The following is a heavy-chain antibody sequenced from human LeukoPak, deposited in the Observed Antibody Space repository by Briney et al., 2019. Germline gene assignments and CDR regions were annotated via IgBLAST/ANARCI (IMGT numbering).Heavy chain of an antibody. D-gene: IGHD6-19*01. CDR2: ISGDGGST. CDR1: GFTFDDYA. V-gene: IGHV3-43*02. J-gene: IGHJ4*02. CDR3: VKLFTSGSFDY. Sequence: GGSLRLSCAASGFTFDDYAMHWVRQAPGKGLEWVSLISGDGGSTYYADSVKGRFTISRDNSKNTLYLQMSSLRTEDTAVYYCVKLFTSGSFDYWGQGTLVTVSS.